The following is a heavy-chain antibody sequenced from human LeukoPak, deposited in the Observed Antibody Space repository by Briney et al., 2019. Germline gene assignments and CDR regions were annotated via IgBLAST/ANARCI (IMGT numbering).Heavy chain of an antibody. CDR2: IYYSGST. J-gene: IGHJ5*02. Sequence: SQTLSLTCTVSGGSISSGDYYWSWIRQPPGKGLEWIGYIYYSGSTYYNPSLKSRVTISVDTSKNQFSLKLSSVTAADTAVYYCAGDTGYGSGSSPGWFDPWGQGTLVTVSS. V-gene: IGHV4-30-4*01. CDR3: AGDTGYGSGSSPGWFDP. D-gene: IGHD3-10*01. CDR1: GGSISSGDYY.